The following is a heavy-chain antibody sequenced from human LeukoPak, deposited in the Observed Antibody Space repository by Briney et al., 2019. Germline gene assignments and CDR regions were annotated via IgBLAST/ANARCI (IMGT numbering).Heavy chain of an antibody. D-gene: IGHD5-12*01. CDR1: GFTFSSYE. CDR3: ARPYSAYAFDY. V-gene: IGHV3-48*03. Sequence: GGSLRLSCTASGFTFSSYEMNWVRQAPGKGLEWLSYISRSGNSIFYADSVKGRFTISRDNAKNSLYLQMNSLRAEDTAVYYCARPYSAYAFDYWGQGTLVTVSS. CDR2: ISRSGNSI. J-gene: IGHJ4*02.